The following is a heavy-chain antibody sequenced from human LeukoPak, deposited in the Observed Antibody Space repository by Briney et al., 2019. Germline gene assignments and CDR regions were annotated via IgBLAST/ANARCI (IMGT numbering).Heavy chain of an antibody. J-gene: IGHJ4*02. CDR1: GGTFSSYA. CDR3: ARVRRDGYNQNYFDY. Sequence: SVKVSCKASGGTFSSYAISWVRQAPGQGLEWMGRIIPIFGAANYAQKFQGRVTITTDESTSTAYMELSSLRFEDTAVYYCARVRRDGYNQNYFDYWGQGTLVTVSS. CDR2: IIPIFGAA. V-gene: IGHV1-69*05. D-gene: IGHD5-24*01.